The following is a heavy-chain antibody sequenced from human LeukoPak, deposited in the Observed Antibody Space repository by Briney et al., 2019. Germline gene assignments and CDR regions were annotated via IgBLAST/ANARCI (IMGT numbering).Heavy chain of an antibody. CDR1: GYTFTNYD. CDR3: ARALAGHYYYGMDV. V-gene: IGHV1-46*01. CDR2: INPSGGST. Sequence: ASVKVSCKTSGYTFTNYDINWVRQATGQGLEWMGIINPSGGSTSYAQKFQGRVTMTRDTSTSTVYMELSSLRSEDTAVYYCARALAGHYYYGMDVWGQGTTVTVSS. J-gene: IGHJ6*02. D-gene: IGHD6-19*01.